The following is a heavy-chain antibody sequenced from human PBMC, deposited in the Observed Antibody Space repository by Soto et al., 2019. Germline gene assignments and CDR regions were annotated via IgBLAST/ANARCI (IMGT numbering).Heavy chain of an antibody. Sequence: ASVKVSCKASVYTFTSYGISWVRQAPGQGLEWMGWISAYNGNTNYAQKLQGRVTMTTDTSTSTAYTELRSLRSDDTAVYYCARVEVDYYYGMDVWGQGTTVTVSS. CDR2: ISAYNGNT. CDR1: VYTFTSYG. V-gene: IGHV1-18*01. CDR3: ARVEVDYYYGMDV. J-gene: IGHJ6*02.